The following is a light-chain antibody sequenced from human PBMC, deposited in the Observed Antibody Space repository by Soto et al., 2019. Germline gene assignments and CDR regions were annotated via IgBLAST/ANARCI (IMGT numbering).Light chain of an antibody. CDR2: AAS. CDR1: QSISSY. J-gene: IGKJ1*01. V-gene: IGKV1-39*01. CDR3: QHYNSYPWT. Sequence: DIQMTQSPSTLSGSVGDRVTITCRASQSISSYLNWYQQKPGKAPKLLIYAASSLQSGVPSSFSGSGSGTEFTLTISSLQPDDFATYYCQHYNSYPWTFGQGTKVDI.